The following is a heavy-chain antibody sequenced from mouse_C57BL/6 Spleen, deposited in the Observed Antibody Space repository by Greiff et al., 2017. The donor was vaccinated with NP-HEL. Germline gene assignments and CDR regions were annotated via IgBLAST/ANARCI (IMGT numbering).Heavy chain of an antibody. J-gene: IGHJ2*01. Sequence: VQLQQSGAELVRPGASVTLSCKASGYTFTDYEMHWVKQTPVHGLEWIGAIDPETGGTAYNQKFKGKAILTADKSSSTAYMELRSLTSEDSAVYYCTRGGFTTVVADYWGQGTTLTVSS. CDR2: IDPETGGT. CDR1: GYTFTDYE. V-gene: IGHV1-15*01. D-gene: IGHD1-1*01. CDR3: TRGGFTTVVADY.